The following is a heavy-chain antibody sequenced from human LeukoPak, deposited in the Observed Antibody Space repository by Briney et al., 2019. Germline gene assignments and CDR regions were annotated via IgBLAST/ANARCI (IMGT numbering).Heavy chain of an antibody. J-gene: IGHJ4*02. CDR3: ARGNDYYDSSGYYY. D-gene: IGHD3-22*01. CDR1: GFTFSSYE. CDR2: ISSSGSTI. Sequence: AGGSLRLSCAASGFTFSSYEMNWVRQAPGKGLEWVSYISSSGSTIYYADSVKGRFTISRDNAKNSLYLQVNSLRAEDTAVYYCARGNDYYDSSGYYYWGQGTLVTVSS. V-gene: IGHV3-48*03.